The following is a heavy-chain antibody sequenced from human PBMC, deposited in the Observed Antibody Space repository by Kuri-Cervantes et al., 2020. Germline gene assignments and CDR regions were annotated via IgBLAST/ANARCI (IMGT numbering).Heavy chain of an antibody. Sequence: GGSLRLSCAASGFTFSNAWMSWVRQAPGKGLEWVSYISSSGCTIYYADSVKGRFTISRDNAKNSLYLQMNSLRAEDTAVYYCTRILRYFDWLLDNDAFDIWGQGTMVTVSS. V-gene: IGHV3-11*01. CDR3: TRILRYFDWLLDNDAFDI. CDR1: GFTFSNAW. J-gene: IGHJ3*02. CDR2: ISSSGCTI. D-gene: IGHD3-9*01.